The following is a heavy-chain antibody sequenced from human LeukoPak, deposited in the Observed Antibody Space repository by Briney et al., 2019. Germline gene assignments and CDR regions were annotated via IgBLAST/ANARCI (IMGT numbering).Heavy chain of an antibody. Sequence: PGGSLRLSCAASGFTFSSYAMSWVRQAPGKGLEWVSAISGSGGSTYYAGSVKGRFTISRDNSKNTLYLQMNSLRAEDTAVYYCAKPPYSSGWIHLDYWGQGTLVTVSS. D-gene: IGHD6-19*01. J-gene: IGHJ4*02. V-gene: IGHV3-23*01. CDR1: GFTFSSYA. CDR2: ISGSGGST. CDR3: AKPPYSSGWIHLDY.